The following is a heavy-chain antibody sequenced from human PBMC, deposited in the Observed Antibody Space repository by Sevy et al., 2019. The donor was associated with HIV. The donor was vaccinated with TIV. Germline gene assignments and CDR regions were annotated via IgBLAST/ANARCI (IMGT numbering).Heavy chain of an antibody. CDR2: IKQDGSDK. D-gene: IGHD2-8*01. CDR1: GFTFSSYW. CDR3: ASPGTKGFDP. J-gene: IGHJ5*02. V-gene: IGHV3-7*03. Sequence: GGSPRLSCAASGFTFSSYWMSWVRQAPGKGLEWVASIKQDGSDKYYVDSVKGRFTISRDNAKNSLYLQMNSLRVEDTAVYYCASPGTKGFDPWGQGTLVTVSS.